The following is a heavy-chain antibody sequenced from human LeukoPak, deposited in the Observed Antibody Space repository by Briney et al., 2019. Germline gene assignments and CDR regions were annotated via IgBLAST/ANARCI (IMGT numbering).Heavy chain of an antibody. CDR2: IWYDGSNK. CDR1: GFSFDTYA. Sequence: QPGRSLRLSCAASGFSFDTYAMHWVRQAPGQGLEWVAVIWYDGSNKYYADSVKGRFTISRDNSKNTLYLQMNSLRAEDTAVYYCARDGDTAMVLHYGMDVWGKGTTVTVSS. V-gene: IGHV3-33*01. CDR3: ARDGDTAMVLHYGMDV. D-gene: IGHD5-18*01. J-gene: IGHJ6*04.